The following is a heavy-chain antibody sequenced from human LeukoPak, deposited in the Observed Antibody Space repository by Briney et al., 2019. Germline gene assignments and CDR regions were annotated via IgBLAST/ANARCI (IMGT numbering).Heavy chain of an antibody. Sequence: GRSLRLSCAAAGFTFSSYAMSWVRQAPGKGLEWVSSISGSGGSTYYADSVKGRFTISRDNSKNTLYLQMNSLRAEDTAVYYCAKDLLSTSYAICFDYWGQGTLVTVSS. CDR3: AKDLLSTSYAICFDY. CDR2: ISGSGGST. D-gene: IGHD2-2*01. J-gene: IGHJ4*02. V-gene: IGHV3-23*01. CDR1: GFTFSSYA.